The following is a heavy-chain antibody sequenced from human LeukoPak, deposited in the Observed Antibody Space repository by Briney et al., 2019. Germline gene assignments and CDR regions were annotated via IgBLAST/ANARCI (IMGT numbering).Heavy chain of an antibody. V-gene: IGHV4-59*01. CDR1: AGSITSFN. Sequence: SETLSLTCSVSAGSITSFNWNWIRQPPRKGLEWNGYILYTGSTNYNPSLKSRVTISLDKSKNQFFLKLSSVTAADTAMYYCARRTSNGWPSENAFDIWGQGTMVTVSS. CDR3: ARRTSNGWPSENAFDI. J-gene: IGHJ3*02. D-gene: IGHD6-19*01. CDR2: ILYTGST.